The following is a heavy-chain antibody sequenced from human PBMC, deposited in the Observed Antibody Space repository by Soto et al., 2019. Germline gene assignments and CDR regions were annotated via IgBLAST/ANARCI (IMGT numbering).Heavy chain of an antibody. CDR2: IYYSGST. J-gene: IGHJ4*02. CDR3: ARDRYFDY. CDR1: GGSIGSYF. V-gene: IGHV4-59*01. Sequence: SETLSLTCTVSGGSIGSYFWSWIRQPPGKGLEWIGYIYYSGSTNYNPSLKSRVTMSVDTSKNQFSLKLSSVTAADTAVYYCARDRYFDYWGQGTLVTVSS.